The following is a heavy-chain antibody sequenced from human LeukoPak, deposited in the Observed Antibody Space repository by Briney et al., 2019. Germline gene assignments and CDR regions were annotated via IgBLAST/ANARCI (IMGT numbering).Heavy chain of an antibody. D-gene: IGHD3-9*01. CDR3: AYDILTGWGDY. CDR1: GYTFTSYG. V-gene: IGHV1-18*01. J-gene: IGHJ4*02. Sequence: ASVKVSCKASGYTFTSYGISWVRQAPGQGLEWMGRISAYNGNTNYAQKLQGRITMTTDTSTSTAYMELRSLRSDDTAVYYCAYDILTGWGDYWGQGTLVTVSS. CDR2: ISAYNGNT.